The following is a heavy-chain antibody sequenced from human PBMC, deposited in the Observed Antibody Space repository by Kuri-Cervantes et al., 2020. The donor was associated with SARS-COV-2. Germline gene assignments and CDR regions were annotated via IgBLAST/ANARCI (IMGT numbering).Heavy chain of an antibody. CDR3: VCDTNRVKVY. CDR2: INQDGSAT. J-gene: IGHJ4*02. CDR1: GCTFRSYW. V-gene: IGHV3-7*02. D-gene: IGHD5-18*01. Sequence: GGSLRLSCAVSGCTFRSYWMSWVRQAPGKGLEYVANINQDGSATYYVDSVKGRFTISKDNTESSLYLQMNSLRAEDTAVYYGVCDTNRVKVYWGQGTLVTVSS.